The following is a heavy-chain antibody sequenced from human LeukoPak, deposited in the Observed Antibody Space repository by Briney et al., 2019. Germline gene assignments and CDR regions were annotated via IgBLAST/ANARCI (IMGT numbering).Heavy chain of an antibody. CDR2: IIPIFGTA. CDR3: ARGSTPAGLVAFDS. V-gene: IGHV1-69*05. CDR1: GGTFSSYA. D-gene: IGHD3/OR15-3a*01. J-gene: IGHJ3*02. Sequence: ASVKVSCKASGGTFSSYAISWVRQAPGQGLEWMGGIIPIFGTANYAQKFQGRVTITTDESTSTAYMELSSLRSEDTAVYYCARGSTPAGLVAFDSWGQGTMVTVSS.